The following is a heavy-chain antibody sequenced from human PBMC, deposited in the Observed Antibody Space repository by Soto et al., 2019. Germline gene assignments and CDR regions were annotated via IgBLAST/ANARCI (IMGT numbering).Heavy chain of an antibody. Sequence: GGSLRLSCAATGFTLSKYWMAWVRQTPGKGLEFVANIREDGKEINYMDSVKGRFTISRDNARNSLFLQMNSLRDDDTAVYYCGTDQWGGAFDIGGQGTMVTVSS. J-gene: IGHJ3*02. CDR2: IREDGKEI. CDR3: GTDQWGGAFDI. CDR1: GFTLSKYW. D-gene: IGHD3-10*01. V-gene: IGHV3-7*01.